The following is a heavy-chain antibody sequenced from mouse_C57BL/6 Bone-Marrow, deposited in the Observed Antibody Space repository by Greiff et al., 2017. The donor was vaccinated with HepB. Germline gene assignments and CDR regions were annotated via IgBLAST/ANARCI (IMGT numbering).Heavy chain of an antibody. CDR1: GYTFTDYY. Sequence: QVQLKESGAELVRPGASVKLSCKASGYTFTDYYINWVKQRPGQGLEWIARIYPGSGNTYYNEKFKGKATLTAEKSSSTAYMQLSSLTSEDSAVYFCARGGDDFDYWGQGTTLTVSS. D-gene: IGHD3-3*01. J-gene: IGHJ2*01. V-gene: IGHV1-76*01. CDR3: ARGGDDFDY. CDR2: IYPGSGNT.